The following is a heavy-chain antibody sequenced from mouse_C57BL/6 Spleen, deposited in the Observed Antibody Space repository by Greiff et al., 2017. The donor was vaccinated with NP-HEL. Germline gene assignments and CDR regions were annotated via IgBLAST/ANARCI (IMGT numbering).Heavy chain of an antibody. CDR2: FYPGSGSI. CDR1: GYTFTEYT. D-gene: IGHD1-1*01. CDR3: ARLPYYYGSSPWYFDV. J-gene: IGHJ1*03. Sequence: QVQLKESGAELVKPGASVKLSCKASGYTFTEYTIHWVKQRSGQGLEWIGWFYPGSGSIKYNEKFKDKATLTADKSSSTVYMELSRLTSEDSAVYFCARLPYYYGSSPWYFDVWGTGTTVTVSS. V-gene: IGHV1-62-2*01.